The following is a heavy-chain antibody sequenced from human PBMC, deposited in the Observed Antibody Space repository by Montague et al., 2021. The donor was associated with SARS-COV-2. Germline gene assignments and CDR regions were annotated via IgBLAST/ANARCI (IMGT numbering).Heavy chain of an antibody. Sequence: SLRLSCAASGFIFSNSAFHWVRQAPGKGLEWVAIITYDGGDKFYADSVKGRFTISRDNSKNALYLRMNSLTPEDTAIYYCARDPVYPGYGYAFDLWGQGALVTVSS. V-gene: IGHV3-30*04. D-gene: IGHD3-9*01. CDR3: ARDPVYPGYGYAFDL. J-gene: IGHJ3*01. CDR2: ITYDGGDK. CDR1: GFIFSNSA.